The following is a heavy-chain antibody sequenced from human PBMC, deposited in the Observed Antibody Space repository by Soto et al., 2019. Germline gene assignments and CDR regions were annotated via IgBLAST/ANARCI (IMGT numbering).Heavy chain of an antibody. V-gene: IGHV1-3*01. CDR2: INAGNGNT. CDR3: ARDVRAIAVAGISQPSY. CDR1: GYTFTSYA. Sequence: ASVKVSCKASGYTFTSYAMHWVRQAPGQRLEWMGWINAGNGNTKYSHKFQGRVTITRDTSASTAYMELSSLRSEDTAVYYCARDVRAIAVAGISQPSYWGQGTLVTVSS. J-gene: IGHJ4*02. D-gene: IGHD6-19*01.